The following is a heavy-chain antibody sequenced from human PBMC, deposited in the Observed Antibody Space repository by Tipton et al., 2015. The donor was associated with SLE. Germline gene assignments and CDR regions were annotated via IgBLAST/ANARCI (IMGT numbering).Heavy chain of an antibody. CDR3: AKDHFRLANDY. CDR1: GFSFSYYA. CDR2: IDSGRRQT. V-gene: IGHV3-23*03. D-gene: IGHD5-12*01. J-gene: IGHJ4*02. Sequence: QLVQSGGGLVQPGGSLRLSCAASGFSFSYYAMGWVRQPPGKGLEWVSLIDSGRRQTFYGDSVKGRFTISRDDSKNTLYLQMDSLRVEDTAVYYCAKDHFRLANDYCGQGTLVTVSS.